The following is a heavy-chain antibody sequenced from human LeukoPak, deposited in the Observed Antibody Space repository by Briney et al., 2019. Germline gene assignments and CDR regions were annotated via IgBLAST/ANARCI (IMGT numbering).Heavy chain of an antibody. CDR2: TYYSGST. J-gene: IGHJ4*02. CDR3: ARASSGWYGLFDY. V-gene: IGHV4-59*01. D-gene: IGHD6-19*01. Sequence: ETLSLTCTVSGGSISSYYWSWIRQPPGKGLEWIGYTYYSGSTNYNPSLKSRVTISVDTSKSQFSLKLSSVTAADTAVYYCARASSGWYGLFDYWGQGTLVTVSS. CDR1: GGSISSYY.